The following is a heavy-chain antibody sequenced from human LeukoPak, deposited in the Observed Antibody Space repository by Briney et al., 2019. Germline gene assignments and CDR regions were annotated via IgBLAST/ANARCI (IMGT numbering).Heavy chain of an antibody. V-gene: IGHV1-2*02. CDR1: GYTFTDYY. D-gene: IGHD2-2*01. J-gene: IGHJ4*01. CDR3: AREIEDIVGVPAAVHDY. CDR2: INSNSGAT. Sequence: ASVKVSCKASGYTFTDYYMHWVRQAPGQGLEWTGWINSNSGATNYAQKFQGRVTMTRDTSISTAYMELSRLRSDDTAVSYCAREIEDIVGVPAAVHDYWGQGTLVTVS.